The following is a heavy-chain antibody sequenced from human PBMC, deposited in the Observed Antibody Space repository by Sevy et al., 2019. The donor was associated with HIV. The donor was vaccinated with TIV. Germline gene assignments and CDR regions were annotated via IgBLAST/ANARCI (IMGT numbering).Heavy chain of an antibody. CDR3: ATPSLNYYAGSGYWVYFDY. CDR1: GYTLTELS. Sequence: APVKVSCKVSGYTLTELSMHWVRQAPGKGLEWMGGFDPEDGETIYPQKFQGRVTMTEDTSTDTAYMELSSLRSEDTAVYYCATPSLNYYAGSGYWVYFDYWGQGTLVTVSS. J-gene: IGHJ4*02. D-gene: IGHD3-22*01. CDR2: FDPEDGET. V-gene: IGHV1-24*01.